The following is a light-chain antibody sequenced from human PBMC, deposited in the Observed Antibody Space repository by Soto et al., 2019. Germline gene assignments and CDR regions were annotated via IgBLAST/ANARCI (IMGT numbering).Light chain of an antibody. CDR2: DAS. Sequence: DIQMTQSPSTLSASVGDRVTITCRASQNINNWVAWYQQKPGKAPKFLIYDASTLASGVPSRFSGSGFGTEFSLTTSSLQPDDSGSYYCQHLRTFGQGTRWISN. CDR1: QNINNW. V-gene: IGKV1-5*01. CDR3: QHLRT. J-gene: IGKJ1*01.